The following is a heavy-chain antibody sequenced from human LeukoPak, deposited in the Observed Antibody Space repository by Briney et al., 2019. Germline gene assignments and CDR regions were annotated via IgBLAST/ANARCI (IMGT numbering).Heavy chain of an antibody. CDR3: ARETTAGTGKYYFDY. J-gene: IGHJ4*02. V-gene: IGHV4-59*01. Sequence: SETLSLTCTVSGGSISSYYWSWIRQPPGKGLEWIGYIYYSGSTNYNPSLKSRVTISVDTSKNQFSLKLSSVTAADTAVYYCARETTAGTGKYYFDYWGRGTLVTVSS. D-gene: IGHD6-13*01. CDR1: GGSISSYY. CDR2: IYYSGST.